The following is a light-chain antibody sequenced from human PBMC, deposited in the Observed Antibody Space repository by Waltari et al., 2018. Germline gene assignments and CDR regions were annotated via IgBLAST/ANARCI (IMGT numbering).Light chain of an antibody. Sequence: QSALTQPPSASGSPGQSVTISCTGTGSDIGGYNYVSWYQQHPGKAPKLMIYEVTKRPSGVPARFSGSKSGNTASLTVSGLQAEDEAYYYCSSYADNKGVFGGGTKLTVL. CDR3: SSYADNKGV. CDR2: EVT. V-gene: IGLV2-8*01. J-gene: IGLJ2*01. CDR1: GSDIGGYNY.